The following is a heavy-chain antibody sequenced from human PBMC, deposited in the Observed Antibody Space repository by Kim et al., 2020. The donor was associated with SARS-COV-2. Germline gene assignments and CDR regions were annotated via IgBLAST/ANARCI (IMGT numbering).Heavy chain of an antibody. J-gene: IGHJ4*02. Sequence: TKAYADSVKGRCTVSRDNAKNTLYLQMNSLRAEDTAVYFCARSPSGPEGYWGQGTLVTVSS. CDR3: ARSPSGPEGY. CDR2: TK. V-gene: IGHV3-74*01.